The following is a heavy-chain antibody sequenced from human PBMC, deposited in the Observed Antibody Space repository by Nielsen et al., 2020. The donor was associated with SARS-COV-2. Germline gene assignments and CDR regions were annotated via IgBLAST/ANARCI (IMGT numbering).Heavy chain of an antibody. CDR1: GFTFSSYG. CDR3: ARLYWGYWYFDL. D-gene: IGHD2-8*02. V-gene: IGHV3-74*01. Sequence: GGSLRLSCAASGFTFSSYGMHWVRQAPGKGLVWVSRTSSDGSTTNYADSVKGRFTISRDNAKNTLYLQMNSLRAEDTAVYYCARLYWGYWYFDLWGRGTPVTVSS. CDR2: TSSDGSTT. J-gene: IGHJ2*01.